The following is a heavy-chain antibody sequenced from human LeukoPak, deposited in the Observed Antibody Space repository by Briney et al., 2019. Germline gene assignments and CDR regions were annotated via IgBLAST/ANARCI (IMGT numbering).Heavy chain of an antibody. CDR3: VRDNPRQQGFAY. CDR2: MNPNSGNT. V-gene: IGHV1-8*01. CDR1: GYTFTSYD. D-gene: IGHD6-13*01. J-gene: IGHJ4*02. Sequence: ASVKVSRKASGYTFTSYDINWVRQATGQGLEWMGWMNPNSGNTGYAQKFQGRVTMTRNTSISTAYMELSSLRSEDTAVYYCVRDNPRQQGFAYWGQGTLVTVSS.